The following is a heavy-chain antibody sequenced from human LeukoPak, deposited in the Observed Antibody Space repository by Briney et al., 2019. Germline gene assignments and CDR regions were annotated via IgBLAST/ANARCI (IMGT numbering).Heavy chain of an antibody. V-gene: IGHV3-21*01. Sequence: GGSLRLSCAASGFTFSSYSMNWVRQAPGKGLEWVSSISSSSSYIYYADSVKGRFTISRDNAKNSLYLQMNSLRAEDTAVYYCARVRQNYDILTGYKSPGYFDYWGQGTLVTVSS. D-gene: IGHD3-9*01. CDR1: GFTFSSYS. CDR3: ARVRQNYDILTGYKSPGYFDY. CDR2: ISSSSSYI. J-gene: IGHJ4*02.